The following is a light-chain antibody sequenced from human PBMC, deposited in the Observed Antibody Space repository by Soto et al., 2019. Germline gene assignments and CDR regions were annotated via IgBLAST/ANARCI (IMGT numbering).Light chain of an antibody. Sequence: QSALTQPASVSGSPGQSITISCTGTRSDVGGYNFVSWYQQHPGKVPKLMIYDVTIRPSGVSDRVSGSKSGNTASLTISGLQAEDEADYYCSSYTRSTTVVCGGGTKLTVL. CDR2: DVT. J-gene: IGLJ2*01. V-gene: IGLV2-14*01. CDR3: SSYTRSTTVV. CDR1: RSDVGGYNF.